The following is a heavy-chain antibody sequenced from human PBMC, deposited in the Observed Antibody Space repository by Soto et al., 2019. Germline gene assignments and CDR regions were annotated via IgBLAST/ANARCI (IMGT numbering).Heavy chain of an antibody. CDR3: AKDQGGSYGGFIDY. Sequence: EVQLLESGGGLVQPGGSLRLSCAASGFTFSSYAMSWVRQAPGKGLEWVSAISGSGGSTYYADSVKGRLTISRDTSKNTLYLQMNSLRAEDTAVYYCAKDQGGSYGGFIDYWGQGTLVTFSS. CDR2: ISGSGGST. CDR1: GFTFSSYA. D-gene: IGHD1-26*01. J-gene: IGHJ4*02. V-gene: IGHV3-23*01.